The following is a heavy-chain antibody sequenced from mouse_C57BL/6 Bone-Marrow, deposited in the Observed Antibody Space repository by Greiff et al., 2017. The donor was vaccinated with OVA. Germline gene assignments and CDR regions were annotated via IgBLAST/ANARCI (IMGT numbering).Heavy chain of an antibody. Sequence: EVQLVESGGDLVKPGGSLKLSCAASGFTFSSYGMSWVRQTPDKRLEWVATISSGGSYTYYPDSVKGRFTISRDNAKNTLYLQMSSLKSEDTAMYYCARHRGLRAWFADWGQGTLVTVSA. V-gene: IGHV5-6*01. D-gene: IGHD2-4*01. CDR2: ISSGGSYT. CDR3: ARHRGLRAWFAD. J-gene: IGHJ3*01. CDR1: GFTFSSYG.